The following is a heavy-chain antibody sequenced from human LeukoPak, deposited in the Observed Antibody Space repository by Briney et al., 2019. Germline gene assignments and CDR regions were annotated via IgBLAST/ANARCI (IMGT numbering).Heavy chain of an antibody. CDR2: ISSYNGKT. Sequence: GASVKVSCKASGYTFTMNGISWVRQAPGQGLEWMGWISSYNGKTNYAQRLQGRVTMTTDTSTSTAYMELSSLRSEDTAVYYCARDLSSSWYSFFDYWGQGTLVTVSS. CDR3: ARDLSSSWYSFFDY. CDR1: GYTFTMNG. D-gene: IGHD6-13*01. J-gene: IGHJ4*02. V-gene: IGHV1-18*01.